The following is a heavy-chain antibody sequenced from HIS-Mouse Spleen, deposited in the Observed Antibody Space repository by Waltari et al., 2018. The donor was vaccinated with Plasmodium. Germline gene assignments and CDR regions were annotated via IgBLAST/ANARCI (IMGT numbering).Heavy chain of an antibody. CDR3: ARDRITGTSYFDY. J-gene: IGHJ4*02. D-gene: IGHD1-7*01. V-gene: IGHV4-39*07. Sequence: QLQLQESGPGLVKPSETLSLTCTVSGGSISSSSYYWGWIRQPPGTGLEWIGSIYYSGGTYYNPSLKSRVTISVDTSKNQFSLKLSSVTAADTAVYYCARDRITGTSYFDYWGQGTLVTVSS. CDR1: GGSISSSSYY. CDR2: IYYSGGT.